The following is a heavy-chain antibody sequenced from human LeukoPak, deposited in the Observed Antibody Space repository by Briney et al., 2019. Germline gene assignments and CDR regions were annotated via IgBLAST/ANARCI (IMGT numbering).Heavy chain of an antibody. CDR1: GGSISSSSYY. D-gene: IGHD3-3*01. CDR2: IYYSGST. CDR3: ARSQYYDFWSGYYEANWFDP. J-gene: IGHJ5*02. V-gene: IGHV4-39*07. Sequence: PAETLSLTCTVSGGSISSSSYYWGWIRQPPGKGLEWIGSIYYSGSTYYSPSLKSRLTISVDTSKNQFSLKLSSVTAADTAVYYCARSQYYDFWSGYYEANWFDPWGQGTLLTVSS.